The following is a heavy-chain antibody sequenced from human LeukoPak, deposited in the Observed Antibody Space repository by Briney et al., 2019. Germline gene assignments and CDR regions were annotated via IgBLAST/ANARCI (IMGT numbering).Heavy chain of an antibody. CDR1: GFTFSNYA. V-gene: IGHV3-23*01. J-gene: IGHJ4*02. D-gene: IGHD6-19*01. Sequence: GGSLRLSCAASGFTFSNYAMSWIRQAPGKGLEWVSATRGSGGTTYYTDSVKGRFTISGDNSQNTLYLQMNSLRAEDTAVYYCATHTGYSSGWHYYFGYWGQGTLVTVSS. CDR2: TRGSGGTT. CDR3: ATHTGYSSGWHYYFGY.